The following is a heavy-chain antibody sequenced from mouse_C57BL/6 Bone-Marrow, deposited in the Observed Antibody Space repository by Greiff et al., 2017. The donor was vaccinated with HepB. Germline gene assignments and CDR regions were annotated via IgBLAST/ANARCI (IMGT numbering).Heavy chain of an antibody. J-gene: IGHJ2*01. CDR2: IYPGSGST. D-gene: IGHD2-3*01. V-gene: IGHV1-55*01. Sequence: QVQLQQPGAELVKPGASVKMSCKASGYTFTSYWITWVKQRPGQGLEWIGDIYPGSGSTNYNEKLKSKATLTVDTSSSTAYMQLSSLTSADSAVYYCARCGYYDFDYCGQGTTLTVSS. CDR1: GYTFTSYW. CDR3: ARCGYYDFDY.